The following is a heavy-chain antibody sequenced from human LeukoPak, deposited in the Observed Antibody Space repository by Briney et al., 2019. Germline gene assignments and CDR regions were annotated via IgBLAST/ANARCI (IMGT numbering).Heavy chain of an antibody. CDR1: GFTFSSYA. V-gene: IGHV3-64D*09. D-gene: IGHD3-3*01. CDR3: CTFRSGFNGFPGD. J-gene: IGHJ4*02. Sequence: PGGSLRLSCSASGFTFSSYAMHWVRQAPGKGLGYVSAISSNVGSTYYADSVKGRFTISRDNSKNTLYLQMSSLRAEDTALYYSCTFRSGFNGFPGDWGQGTLVTVSS. CDR2: ISSNVGST.